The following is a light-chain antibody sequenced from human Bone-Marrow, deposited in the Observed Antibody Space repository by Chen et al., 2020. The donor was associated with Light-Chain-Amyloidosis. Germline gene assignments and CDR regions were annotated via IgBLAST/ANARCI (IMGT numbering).Light chain of an antibody. V-gene: IGKV1-39*01. CDR2: AIF. Sequence: DIQMTQSPSSLAASVGDRVTISCRASQGINRYLNWYQQKPGEAPKLLIYAIFNLQSGVPSRFSGSGSGTDFTLTISSLQPEDFATYFCEQSYSTPTFGGGTKVEIK. J-gene: IGKJ4*01. CDR1: QGINRY. CDR3: EQSYSTPT.